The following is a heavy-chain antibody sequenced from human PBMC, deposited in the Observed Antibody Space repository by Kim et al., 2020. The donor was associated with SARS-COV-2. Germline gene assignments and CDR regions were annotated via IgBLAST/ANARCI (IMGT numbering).Heavy chain of an antibody. CDR1: GGSVSSGSYY. D-gene: IGHD2-2*01. CDR3: ARESGYCSSTSCYGGVFDY. J-gene: IGHJ4*02. Sequence: SETLSLTCTVSGGSVSSGSYYWSWIRQPPGKGLEWIGYIYYSGSTNYNPSLKSRVTISVDTSKNQFSLKLSSVTAADTAVYYCARESGYCSSTSCYGGVFDYWGQGTLVTVSS. V-gene: IGHV4-61*01. CDR2: IYYSGST.